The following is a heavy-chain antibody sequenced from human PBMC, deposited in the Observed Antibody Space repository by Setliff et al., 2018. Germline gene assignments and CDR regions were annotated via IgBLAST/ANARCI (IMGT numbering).Heavy chain of an antibody. CDR3: ARKEYYNFWSGPARAFDI. D-gene: IGHD3-3*01. J-gene: IGHJ3*02. CDR2: IYYSGST. CDR1: GGSISSSSYY. Sequence: SETLSLTCTVSGGSISSSSYYWGWIRQPPGKGLEWIGSIYYSGSTYYNPSLKSRVTISVDTSKSQFSLKLSSVTAADTAVYYCARKEYYNFWSGPARAFDIGGQGTMVTVSS. V-gene: IGHV4-39*07.